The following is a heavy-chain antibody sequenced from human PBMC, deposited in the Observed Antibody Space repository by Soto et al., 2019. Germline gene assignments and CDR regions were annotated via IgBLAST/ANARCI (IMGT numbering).Heavy chain of an antibody. Sequence: GGSLRLACAASGFIFSSHWMHWVRQAPGKGLLWVSHIGPDGSNIRDADSVQGRFTISXXXAXXTXXLXXNXXRDEDTAVYYCVRDNNWSYDYWGQGILDTVSS. V-gene: IGHV3-74*01. CDR1: GFIFSSHW. CDR2: IGPDGSNI. J-gene: IGHJ4*02. D-gene: IGHD1-1*01. CDR3: VRDNNWSYDY.